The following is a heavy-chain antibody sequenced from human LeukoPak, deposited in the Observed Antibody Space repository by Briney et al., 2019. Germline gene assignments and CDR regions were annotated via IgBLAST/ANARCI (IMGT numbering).Heavy chain of an antibody. V-gene: IGHV3-48*03. CDR1: GFTFASYE. CDR3: AREVKWELPDY. Sequence: GGSLRLSCVASGFTFASYEMNWIRQAPGKGLEWVSYITADGTDKYDADSVKGRFTISRDNAKNSLYLQMNNLRVDDTAIYYCAREVKWELPDYWGQGTLVTVSP. D-gene: IGHD1-26*01. J-gene: IGHJ4*02. CDR2: ITADGTDK.